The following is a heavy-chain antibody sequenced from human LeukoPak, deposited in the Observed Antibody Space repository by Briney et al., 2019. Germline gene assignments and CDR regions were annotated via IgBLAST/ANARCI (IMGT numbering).Heavy chain of an antibody. J-gene: IGHJ4*02. V-gene: IGHV1-18*01. Sequence: ASVKVSCKASGYTFTSYGISWVRQAPGQGLEWMGWISAYNGNTNYAQKLQGRVTMTTDTSTSTAYMELRSLRSDDTAVYYCARDATYYDILTGYFLANYFDYWGQGTLVTVSS. CDR2: ISAYNGNT. CDR1: GYTFTSYG. D-gene: IGHD3-9*01. CDR3: ARDATYYDILTGYFLANYFDY.